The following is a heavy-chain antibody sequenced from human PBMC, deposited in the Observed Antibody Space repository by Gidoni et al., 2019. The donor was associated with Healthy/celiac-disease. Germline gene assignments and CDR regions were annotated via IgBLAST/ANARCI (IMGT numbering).Heavy chain of an antibody. CDR1: GFTFSDYY. CDR2: ISSSSSYT. CDR3: ARECSSTSCYTHTAPYYYGMDV. D-gene: IGHD2-2*02. Sequence: QVQLVESGGGLVKPGGSLRLSCAASGFTFSDYYMSWIRQAPGKGLEWVSYISSSSSYTNYADSVKGRFTISRDNAKNSLYLQMNSLRAEDTAVYYCARECSSTSCYTHTAPYYYGMDVWGQGTTVTVSS. J-gene: IGHJ6*02. V-gene: IGHV3-11*06.